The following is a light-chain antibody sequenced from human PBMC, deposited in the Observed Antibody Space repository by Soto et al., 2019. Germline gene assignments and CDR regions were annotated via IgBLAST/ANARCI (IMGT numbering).Light chain of an antibody. J-gene: IGKJ1*01. V-gene: IGKV3-15*01. CDR1: QSVSTN. CDR2: GAS. Sequence: DIVMTQSPATLSVSPGERATLSCRASQSVSTNLAWYQQKPGQAPRLLIYGASTRATGIPARFSGRGSGTEFTLIISSRQSDDFAAYYCQQYTNRPPWTFGQGTRVDLK. CDR3: QQYTNRPPWT.